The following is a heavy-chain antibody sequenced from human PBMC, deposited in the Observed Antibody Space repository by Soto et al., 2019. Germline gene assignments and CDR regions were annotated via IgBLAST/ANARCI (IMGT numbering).Heavy chain of an antibody. CDR2: LFYSGST. D-gene: IGHD2-2*01. V-gene: IGHV4-39*01. CDR3: AAQYHHKWCAS. Sequence: SETLSLTCIVSGGSISSDTYYWGWIRQPPGKGLEWIGSLFYSGSTSYNPSLKSRVTISVDTFKNQFSLKLTSVTAADMAVYYCAAQYHHKWCASWGQGTLVTVSS. J-gene: IGHJ5*01. CDR1: GGSISSDTYY.